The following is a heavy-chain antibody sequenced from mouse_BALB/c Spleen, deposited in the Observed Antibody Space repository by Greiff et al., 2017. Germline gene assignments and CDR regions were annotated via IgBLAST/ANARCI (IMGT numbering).Heavy chain of an antibody. Sequence: EVKLMESGGGLVKPGGSLKLSCAASGFTFSSYAMSWVRQTPEKRLEWVASISSGGSTYYPDSVKGRFTISRDNAKNNLYLQMSSLKSEDTAMYYCARDRYYGSSYAWFAYWGQGTLVTVSA. CDR3: ARDRYYGSSYAWFAY. CDR1: GFTFSSYA. J-gene: IGHJ3*01. CDR2: ISSGGST. V-gene: IGHV5-6-5*01. D-gene: IGHD1-1*01.